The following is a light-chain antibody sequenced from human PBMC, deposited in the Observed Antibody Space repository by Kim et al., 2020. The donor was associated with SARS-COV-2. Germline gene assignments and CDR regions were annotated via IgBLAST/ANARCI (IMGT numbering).Light chain of an antibody. V-gene: IGKV3-20*01. CDR3: QQSYSTPRT. CDR2: GAS. Sequence: EIVLTQSPGTLSLSPGERATLSCRASQRVSSTYLAWYQQTPGQAPRLLIYGASSRAPGIPDRFSGSGSGTDFTLTISRLEPEDFATYYCQQSYSTPRTFGQGTKVDIK. J-gene: IGKJ1*01. CDR1: QRVSSTY.